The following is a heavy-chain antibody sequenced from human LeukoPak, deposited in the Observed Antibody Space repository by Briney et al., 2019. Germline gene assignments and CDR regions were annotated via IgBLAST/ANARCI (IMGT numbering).Heavy chain of an antibody. J-gene: IGHJ3*02. CDR1: GGSFSGYY. V-gene: IGHV4-34*01. CDR3: ARDPNLRGNDAFDI. D-gene: IGHD3-10*01. Sequence: SETLSLTCAVYGGSFSGYYWSWIRQPPGKGLEWIGEINHSGSTNYNPSLKSRVTISVDTSKNQFSLKLSSVTAADTAVYYCARDPNLRGNDAFDIWGQGTMVTVSS. CDR2: INHSGST.